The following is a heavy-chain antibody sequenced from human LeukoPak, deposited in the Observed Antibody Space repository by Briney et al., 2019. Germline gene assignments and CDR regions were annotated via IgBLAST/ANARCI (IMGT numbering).Heavy chain of an antibody. Sequence: GSLRLSCAAPGFTFSSYGMHWVRQAPGKGLEWVAVIWYDGSNKYYADSVKGRFTISRDNSKNTLYLQMNSLRAEDTAVYYCARDGVVGATENYFDYWGQGTLVTVSS. CDR1: GFTFSSYG. J-gene: IGHJ4*02. D-gene: IGHD1-26*01. CDR2: IWYDGSNK. CDR3: ARDGVVGATENYFDY. V-gene: IGHV3-33*01.